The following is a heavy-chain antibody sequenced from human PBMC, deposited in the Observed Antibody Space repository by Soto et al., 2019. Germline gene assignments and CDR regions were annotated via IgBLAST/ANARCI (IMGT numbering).Heavy chain of an antibody. J-gene: IGHJ6*02. CDR1: GFTFSTYW. Sequence: EVQLVESGGGLVQPGGSLRLSCAASGFTFSTYWMSWVRQAPGKGLEWVANIKEDGSERYYVDSVNGRFTISRDNAKNSLYLQMNSLRIEDTAVYYCARDDIPGIAVSTYGMDVWGQGTTVTVSS. CDR3: ARDDIPGIAVSTYGMDV. CDR2: IKEDGSER. D-gene: IGHD6-19*01. V-gene: IGHV3-7*03.